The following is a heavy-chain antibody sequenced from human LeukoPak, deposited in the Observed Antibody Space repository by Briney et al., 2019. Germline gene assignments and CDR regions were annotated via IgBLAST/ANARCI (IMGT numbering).Heavy chain of an antibody. CDR2: IYSGGST. CDR1: GFTVSSNY. Sequence: PGGSLRLSCAASGFTVSSNYVSWVRQAPGKGLEWVSVIYSGGSTYYADSVKGRFTISRDNSKNTLYLQMNSLRAEDTAVYYCARRRRDGYKGVRLDAFDIWGQGTMVTVSS. D-gene: IGHD5-24*01. V-gene: IGHV3-66*02. CDR3: ARRRRDGYKGVRLDAFDI. J-gene: IGHJ3*02.